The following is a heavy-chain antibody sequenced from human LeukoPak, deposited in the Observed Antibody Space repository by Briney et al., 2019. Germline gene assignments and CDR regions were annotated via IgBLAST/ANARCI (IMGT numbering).Heavy chain of an antibody. CDR1: GFTFSNHA. V-gene: IGHV3-23*01. CDR3: ARDQAAAGLFDY. D-gene: IGHD6-13*01. J-gene: IGHJ4*02. CDR2: ISGSGDST. Sequence: GGSLRLSCAASGFTFSNHAVNWVRQAPGKGLEWVSAISGSGDSTYYADSVKGRFTISRDNSKNTLYLQMNSLRAEDTAVYYCARDQAAAGLFDYWGQGILVTVSS.